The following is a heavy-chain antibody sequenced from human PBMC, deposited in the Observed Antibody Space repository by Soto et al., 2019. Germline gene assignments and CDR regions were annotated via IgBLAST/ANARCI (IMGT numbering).Heavy chain of an antibody. V-gene: IGHV4-34*01. CDR2: INHSGST. CDR3: ARLALIVVVPAAIRSYGMDV. J-gene: IGHJ6*02. Sequence: SETLSLTCAVYGGSFSGYYWSWIRQPPGKGLEWIGEINHSGSTNYNPSLKSRVTISVDTSKNQFSLKLSSVAAADTAVYYCARLALIVVVPAAIRSYGMDVWGQGTTVTGSS. D-gene: IGHD2-2*01. CDR1: GGSFSGYY.